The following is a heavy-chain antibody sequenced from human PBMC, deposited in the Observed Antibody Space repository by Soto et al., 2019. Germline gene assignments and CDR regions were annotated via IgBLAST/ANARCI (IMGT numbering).Heavy chain of an antibody. J-gene: IGHJ5*02. V-gene: IGHV1-46*01. CDR1: GYTFTSYY. CDR2: INPSGGST. Sequence: SVKVSCKASGYTFTSYYMHWGRQAPVQGLEWMGIINPSGGSTSYAQKFQGRVTMTRDTSTSTVYMELSSLRSEDTAVYYCARDSFFPTYYYDSSGYLNWFDPWGQGTLVTVSS. CDR3: ARDSFFPTYYYDSSGYLNWFDP. D-gene: IGHD3-22*01.